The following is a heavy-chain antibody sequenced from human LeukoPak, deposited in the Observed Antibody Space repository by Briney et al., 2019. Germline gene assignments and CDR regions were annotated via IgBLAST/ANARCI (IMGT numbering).Heavy chain of an antibody. CDR3: ATSAADY. Sequence: SETLSLTCAVYGGSFSDYYWSWIRQPAGKGLEWIGRIYTSGSTNYNPSLKSRVTISVDTSKNQFSLKLSSVTAADTAVYYCATSAADYWGQGTLATVSS. CDR1: GGSFSDYY. D-gene: IGHD2-15*01. J-gene: IGHJ4*02. V-gene: IGHV4-59*10. CDR2: IYTSGST.